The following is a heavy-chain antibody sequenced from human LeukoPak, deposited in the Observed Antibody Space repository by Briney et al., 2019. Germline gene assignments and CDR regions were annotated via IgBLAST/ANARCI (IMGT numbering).Heavy chain of an antibody. CDR1: GFSFSTSG. D-gene: IGHD5-12*01. V-gene: IGHV3-73*01. CDR2: IRSKARSYAP. J-gene: IGHJ4*02. CDR3: TSQVDEGY. Sequence: GGSLRLSCAASGFSFSTSGMHWVRQASGKGLEWVRRIRSKARSYAPTYAESVKGRFTITRDDSKNTAYLQMNSRKTEDTAVYYGTSQVDEGYWGQGTLVTVSS.